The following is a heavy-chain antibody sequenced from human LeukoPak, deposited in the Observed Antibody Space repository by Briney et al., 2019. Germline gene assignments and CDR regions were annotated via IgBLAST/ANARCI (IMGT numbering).Heavy chain of an antibody. CDR3: AKGIKWYYYDSSGYYYERYFDY. CDR2: ISGSGGST. D-gene: IGHD3-22*01. CDR1: GFTFSSYA. J-gene: IGHJ4*02. Sequence: GASLRLSCAASGFTFSSYAMSWVRRAPGKGLEWVSAISGSGGSTYYADSVKGRFTILRDNSKNTLYLQMNSLRAEDTAVYYCAKGIKWYYYDSSGYYYERYFDYWGQGTLVTVSS. V-gene: IGHV3-23*01.